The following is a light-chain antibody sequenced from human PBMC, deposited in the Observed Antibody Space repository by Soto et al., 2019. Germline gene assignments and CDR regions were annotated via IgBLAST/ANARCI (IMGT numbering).Light chain of an antibody. CDR2: DVN. V-gene: IGLV2-14*03. CDR3: SSYSRSSTLYV. CDR1: SSDVGGYKY. Sequence: QSALTQPASVSGSPGQSITISCTGTSSDVGGYKYVSWYQQHPGKAPKLMMYDVNNRPSGASNRFSGSKSGNTASLTISGLQAEDEADYYCSSYSRSSTLYVFRTGTKVTVL. J-gene: IGLJ1*01.